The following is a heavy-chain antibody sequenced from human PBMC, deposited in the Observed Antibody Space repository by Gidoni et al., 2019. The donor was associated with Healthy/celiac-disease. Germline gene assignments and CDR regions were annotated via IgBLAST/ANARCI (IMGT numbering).Heavy chain of an antibody. CDR2: IDPSDSYI. Sequence: EVQLVQSGAEVKKPGASLRISGKGSGYSFTPSWTSWVRQMPGKGLEWRGRIDPSDSYINYSPSFQGHVTISADKSISTAYRQWSSLKASDTAMYYCARHGNSDTIFGVVIGLDYWGQGTLVTVSS. V-gene: IGHV5-10-1*03. CDR1: GYSFTPSW. J-gene: IGHJ4*02. CDR3: ARHGNSDTIFGVVIGLDY. D-gene: IGHD3-3*01.